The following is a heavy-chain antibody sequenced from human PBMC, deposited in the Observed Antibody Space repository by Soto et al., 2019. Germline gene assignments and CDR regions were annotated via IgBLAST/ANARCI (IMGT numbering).Heavy chain of an antibody. V-gene: IGHV3-11*01. CDR1: GFTFSDYY. J-gene: IGHJ4*02. D-gene: IGHD3-3*01. Sequence: QVQLVESGGGLVKPGGSLRLSCAASGFTFSDYYMSWIRQAPGKGLEWVSYISSSGSTIYYADSVKGRFTISRDNAKNSMYLQMNSLRAEDTAVYYCERVLHKYDFFSGYPYYFDYWGQGTLVTVSS. CDR3: ERVLHKYDFFSGYPYYFDY. CDR2: ISSSGSTI.